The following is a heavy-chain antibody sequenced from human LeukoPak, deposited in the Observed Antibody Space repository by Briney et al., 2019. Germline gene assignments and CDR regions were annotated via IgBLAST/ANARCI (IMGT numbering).Heavy chain of an antibody. J-gene: IGHJ3*01. V-gene: IGHV3-48*03. CDR2: ISNSAI. Sequence: GGSLRLSCAASGFTFSSYEMNWVRQAPGKGLEWVSHISNSAIYCADSVKGRFTISRDNAKNSLYLQMNSLRAEDTAVYYCASPRGRAFDLWGQGTMVTVSS. CDR3: ASPRGRAFDL. D-gene: IGHD3-16*01. CDR1: GFTFSSYE.